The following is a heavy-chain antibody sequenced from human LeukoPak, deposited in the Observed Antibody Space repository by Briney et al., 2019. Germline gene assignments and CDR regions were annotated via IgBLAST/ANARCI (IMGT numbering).Heavy chain of an antibody. J-gene: IGHJ4*02. CDR1: GGSISSYY. CDR2: IYYSGST. CDR3: ARSYDILTGHPAYFDY. V-gene: IGHV4-59*08. Sequence: PSETLSLTCTVSGGSISSYYWSWIRQPPGKGLEWIGYIYYSGSTNYNPSLKSRVTISVDTSKNQFSLKLSSVTAADTAVYYCARSYDILTGHPAYFDYWGQGTLVTVSS. D-gene: IGHD3-9*01.